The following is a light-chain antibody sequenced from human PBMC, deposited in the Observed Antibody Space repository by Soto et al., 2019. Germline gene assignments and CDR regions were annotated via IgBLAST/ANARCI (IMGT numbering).Light chain of an antibody. CDR1: SSDVGNYNL. V-gene: IGLV2-23*01. CDR3: CSYAGSSTWV. Sequence: QSALTQPASVSGYPGQSITISCTGTSSDVGNYNLVSWYPQHPGKAPKLMIYEGTKRPSGVSDRVSGSKSGNTASLTIAGLQAEDEADYYCCSYAGSSTWVFGGGTQLTVL. J-gene: IGLJ3*02. CDR2: EGT.